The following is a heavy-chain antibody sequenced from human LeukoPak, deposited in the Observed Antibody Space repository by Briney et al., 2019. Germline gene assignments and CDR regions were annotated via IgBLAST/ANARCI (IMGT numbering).Heavy chain of an antibody. CDR1: GFTFSSYS. Sequence: GGSLRLSCAASGFTFSSYSMNWVRQAPGKGLEWVSSISSSSSYIYYADSVKGRFAISRDNAKNSLYLQMNSLRAEDTAVYYCARERTGGGYDAYWGQGTLVTVSS. D-gene: IGHD5-12*01. V-gene: IGHV3-21*01. CDR2: ISSSSSYI. CDR3: ARERTGGGYDAY. J-gene: IGHJ4*02.